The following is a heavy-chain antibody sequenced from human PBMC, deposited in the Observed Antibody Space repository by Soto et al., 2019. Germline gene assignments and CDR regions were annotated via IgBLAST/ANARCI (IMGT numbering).Heavy chain of an antibody. CDR1: GFTFSSYS. V-gene: IGHV3-48*02. CDR2: ISSSSSTI. J-gene: IGHJ4*02. Sequence: GGSLRLSCAASGFTFSSYSMNWVRQAPGKGLEWVSYISSSSSTIYYADSVKGRFTISRDNAKNSLYLQMSSLRDEDTAVYYCARADYDSSGPVDYWGQGTLVTVSS. CDR3: ARADYDSSGPVDY. D-gene: IGHD3-22*01.